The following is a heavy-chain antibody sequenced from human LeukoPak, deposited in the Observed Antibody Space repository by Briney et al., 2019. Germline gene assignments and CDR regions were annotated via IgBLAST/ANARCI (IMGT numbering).Heavy chain of an antibody. CDR1: GLTFSSYG. Sequence: GGSLRLSCAASGLTFSSYGMHWVRQAPGKGLEWVAVISYDGSNKYYADSVKGRFTISRDNSKNTLYLQMNSLRAEDTAVYNCARDPAQWELLGYFDYWGQGTLVTVSS. CDR2: ISYDGSNK. CDR3: ARDPAQWELLGYFDY. V-gene: IGHV3-30*03. J-gene: IGHJ4*02. D-gene: IGHD1-26*01.